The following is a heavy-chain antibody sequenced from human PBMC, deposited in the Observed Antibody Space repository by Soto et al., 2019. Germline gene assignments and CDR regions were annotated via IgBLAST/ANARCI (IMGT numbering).Heavy chain of an antibody. D-gene: IGHD4-17*01. Sequence: QVQLVQSGAEVKKPGSSVKVSCKASGGTFSGHAIHWMRQAPGQGLEWMGRIIPVFRTTKYAEKFQGRVTITADGSTTTAYMELSSLRSQDTAIYYSARVHGYDYGDYGVGYFAYSGQGTLVTVAS. V-gene: IGHV1-69*01. CDR2: IIPVFRTT. CDR1: GGTFSGHA. J-gene: IGHJ4*02. CDR3: ARVHGYDYGDYGVGYFAY.